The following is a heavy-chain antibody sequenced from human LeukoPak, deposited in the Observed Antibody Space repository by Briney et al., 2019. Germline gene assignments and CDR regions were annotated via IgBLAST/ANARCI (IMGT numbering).Heavy chain of an antibody. CDR2: IYYSGST. Sequence: SETLSLTCTVSGGSISSYYWSWIRQPPGKGLEWIGYIYYSGSTNYNPSLKSRVTISVDTSKNQFSLKLSSVTAADTAVYYCGNYDFMFGNMDVWGKGTTVTVSS. J-gene: IGHJ6*03. D-gene: IGHD3-3*01. CDR3: GNYDFMFGNMDV. CDR1: GGSISSYY. V-gene: IGHV4-59*01.